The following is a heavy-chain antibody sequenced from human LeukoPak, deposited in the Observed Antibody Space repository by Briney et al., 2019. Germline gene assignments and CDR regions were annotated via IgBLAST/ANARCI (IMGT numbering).Heavy chain of an antibody. J-gene: IGHJ4*02. Sequence: PGGSLRLSCAASGFTFSSYAMSWVRQAPGKGLEWVSIISDNGGVTFYADSVKGRFTISRENSKNTLYLQMNSLRAEDTAVYYCARVLRDGDFDYWGQGTLVTVSS. V-gene: IGHV3-23*01. CDR2: ISDNGGVT. CDR1: GFTFSSYA. D-gene: IGHD5-24*01. CDR3: ARVLRDGDFDY.